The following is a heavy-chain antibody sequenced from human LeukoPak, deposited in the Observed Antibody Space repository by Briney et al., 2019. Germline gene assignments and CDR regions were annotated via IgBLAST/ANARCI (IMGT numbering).Heavy chain of an antibody. CDR2: ISAYNGNT. D-gene: IGHD3-10*01. V-gene: IGHV1-18*01. J-gene: IGHJ6*02. CDR1: GYTFTSYG. CDR3: ARLITMVRGARGPGRYYGMDV. Sequence: ASVKVSCKASGYTFTSYGISWVRQAPGQGLEWMGWISAYNGNTNYAQKLQGRVTMTGNTSISTAYMELSSLRSEDTAVYYCARLITMVRGARGPGRYYGMDVWGQGTTVTVSS.